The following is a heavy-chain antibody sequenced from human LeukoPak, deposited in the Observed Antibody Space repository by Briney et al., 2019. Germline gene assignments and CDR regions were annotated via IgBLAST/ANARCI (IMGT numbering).Heavy chain of an antibody. D-gene: IGHD3-10*01. Sequence: PGGSLRLSCAASGFTFSSYEMNWVRQAPGKGLEWVSYISSSGSTIYYADSVKGRFTISRDNAKNSLYLQMNSLRAEDTAVYYCARDTHYYGSGSYYLKFDYWGQGTLVTVSS. J-gene: IGHJ4*02. V-gene: IGHV3-48*03. CDR1: GFTFSSYE. CDR2: ISSSGSTI. CDR3: ARDTHYYGSGSYYLKFDY.